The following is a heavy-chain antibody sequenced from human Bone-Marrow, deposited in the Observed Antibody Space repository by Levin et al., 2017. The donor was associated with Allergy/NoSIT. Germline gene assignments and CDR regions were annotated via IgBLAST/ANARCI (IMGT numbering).Heavy chain of an antibody. CDR3: TTVTTPFDF. CDR2: INRDGSTR. D-gene: IGHD4-17*01. V-gene: IGHV3-74*01. Sequence: RSGGSLRLSCAASGFTFSNYWMHWVRQAPGKGLVWVSYINRDGSTRTYADSVKGRFTISRDNAKNTVYLQMNSLRVEDTAVYYCTTVTTPFDFWGQGSLVTVSS. J-gene: IGHJ4*02. CDR1: GFTFSNYW.